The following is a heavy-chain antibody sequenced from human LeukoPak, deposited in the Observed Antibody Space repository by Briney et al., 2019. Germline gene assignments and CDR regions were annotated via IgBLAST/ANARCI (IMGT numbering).Heavy chain of an antibody. CDR2: IYSDGRT. J-gene: IGHJ4*02. V-gene: IGHV3-53*01. CDR3: ARRASSNWSCDY. Sequence: GGSLRLSCAASGFTVSSNYMTWVRQAPGKGLEWVSVIYSDGRTYYADSVKGRFTISRDNSKNTLYLQMNSLRAEDTALYYCARRASSNWSCDYWGQGTLVTVSS. CDR1: GFTVSSNY. D-gene: IGHD6-6*01.